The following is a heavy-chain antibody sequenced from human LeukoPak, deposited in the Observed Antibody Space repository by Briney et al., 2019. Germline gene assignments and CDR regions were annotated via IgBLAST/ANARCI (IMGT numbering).Heavy chain of an antibody. V-gene: IGHV4-39*07. CDR3: ARVKVSSSWYFDY. Sequence: SETLSLTCTVSGGSISSGGYYWSWIRQHPGKGLEWIGSIYYSGSTYYNPSLKSRVTISVDTSKNQFSLKLSSVTAADTAVYYCARVKVSSSWYFDYWGQGTLVTVSS. D-gene: IGHD6-13*01. CDR2: IYYSGST. J-gene: IGHJ4*02. CDR1: GGSISSGGYY.